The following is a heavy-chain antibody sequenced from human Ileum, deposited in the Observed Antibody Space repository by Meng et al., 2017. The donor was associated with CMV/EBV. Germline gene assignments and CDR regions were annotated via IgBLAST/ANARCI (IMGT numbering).Heavy chain of an antibody. J-gene: IGHJ4*02. V-gene: IGHV4-39*07. Sequence: QRQESAQGRVHPSAPPSRPFPVSAASITRVRQFWGCIRQAPGKALEWIATIHSPAPTHYNPSLKSRLTISVDTSKNQISLKVNSVTAADTAMYYCAADISTAWFYYWGQGTLVTVSS. CDR3: AADISTAWFYY. D-gene: IGHD2-2*01. CDR1: AASITRVRQF. CDR2: IHSPAPT.